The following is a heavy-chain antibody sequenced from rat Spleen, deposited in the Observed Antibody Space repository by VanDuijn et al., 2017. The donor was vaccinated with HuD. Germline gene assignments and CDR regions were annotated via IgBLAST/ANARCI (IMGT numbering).Heavy chain of an antibody. Sequence: EVQLVESGGGLVQPGGSLKLSCKASGFTFSDYGMAWVRQTPTKGLEWVASTSTGGGYTYYRDSVKGRFTISRDNAKNTQYLQMDSLRSEDTATYYCARRGYNNYFFDYWGQGVMVTVSS. CDR2: TSTGGGYT. V-gene: IGHV5S14*01. D-gene: IGHD1-10*01. J-gene: IGHJ2*01. CDR3: ARRGYNNYFFDY. CDR1: GFTFSDYG.